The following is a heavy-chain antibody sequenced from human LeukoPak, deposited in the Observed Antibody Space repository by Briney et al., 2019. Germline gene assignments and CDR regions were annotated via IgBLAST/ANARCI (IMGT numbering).Heavy chain of an antibody. CDR3: AILGGWLFDY. CDR2: ISSSGSTI. J-gene: IGHJ4*02. Sequence: PGGSLRLSCAASGFTFSSYEMNWVRQAPGKWLEWVSYISSSGSTIYYADSVKGRFTTSRDNAKNSLYLQMNSLRAEDTAVYYCAILGGWLFDYWGQGTLVTVSS. CDR1: GFTFSSYE. V-gene: IGHV3-48*03. D-gene: IGHD3-22*01.